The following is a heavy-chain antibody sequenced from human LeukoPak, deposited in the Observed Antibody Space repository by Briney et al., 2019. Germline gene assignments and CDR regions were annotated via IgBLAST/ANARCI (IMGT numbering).Heavy chain of an antibody. CDR3: AGYYGGKFDY. Sequence: PGGSLTLSCAASGFAVSSNYMSWVRQAPGKGLEWVSLIYISEITKYTDSVKGRFTISRDNSKNTLYLQMNSLSAEDTAVYYCAGYYGGKFDYWGQGTLVTVSS. CDR2: IYISEIT. J-gene: IGHJ4*02. V-gene: IGHV3-66*02. D-gene: IGHD2-21*01. CDR1: GFAVSSNY.